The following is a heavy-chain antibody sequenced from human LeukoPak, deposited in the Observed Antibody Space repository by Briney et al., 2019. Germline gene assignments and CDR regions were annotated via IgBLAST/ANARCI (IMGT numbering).Heavy chain of an antibody. J-gene: IGHJ4*02. CDR1: GFTFSNYW. D-gene: IGHD2-15*01. Sequence: GGSLRLSCEASGFTFSNYWMSWVRQAPGKGLEWVANIKHDGSEKYYADSVEGRFTISRDNGKNSLYVQMNSLSVEDTAVYYCARARSSPFDYWGQGTLVTVSS. CDR2: IKHDGSEK. CDR3: ARARSSPFDY. V-gene: IGHV3-7*01.